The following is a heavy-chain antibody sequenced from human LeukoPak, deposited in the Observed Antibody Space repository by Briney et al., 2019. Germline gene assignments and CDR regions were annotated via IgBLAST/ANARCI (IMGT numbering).Heavy chain of an antibody. CDR1: GYTFTSYD. J-gene: IGHJ4*02. CDR2: MNPNSGNT. V-gene: IGHV1-8*01. D-gene: IGHD3-22*01. CDR3: ARLFQRNELNYYDSSGYSLGY. Sequence: ASVKVSCKASGYTFTSYDIHWVRQATGQGLEWMGWMNPNSGNTGYAQKFQGRVTMTRNTSISTGYMELSSLRSEDTAVYYCARLFQRNELNYYDSSGYSLGYWGQGTLVTVSS.